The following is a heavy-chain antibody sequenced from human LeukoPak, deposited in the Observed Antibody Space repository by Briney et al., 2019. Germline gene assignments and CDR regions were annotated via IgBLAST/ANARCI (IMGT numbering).Heavy chain of an antibody. Sequence: SETLSLTCAVYGVSFSGYYWSWLRQPPGKGLEWIGEINHSGSTNYNPSLKSRVTISVDTSKNQFSLKLSSVTAADTAVYYCASMAYDSSGFGYWGQGTLVTVSS. CDR2: INHSGST. CDR3: ASMAYDSSGFGY. D-gene: IGHD3-22*01. V-gene: IGHV4-34*01. J-gene: IGHJ4*02. CDR1: GVSFSGYY.